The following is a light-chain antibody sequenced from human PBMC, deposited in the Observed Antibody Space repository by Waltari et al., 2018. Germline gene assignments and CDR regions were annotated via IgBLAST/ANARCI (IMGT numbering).Light chain of an antibody. CDR3: QQYFTSPYT. V-gene: IGKV1-NL1*01. CDR2: TAS. CDR1: QGILNS. J-gene: IGKJ2*01. Sequence: DIQMTQSPSSLSASVGDTVTITCRARQGILNSLAWYQQKPGKAPKVLVSTASRLQSGVPSRFSGSGSGTLYTLTISSLQPEDFARYYCQQYFTSPYTFGQGTKLEIK.